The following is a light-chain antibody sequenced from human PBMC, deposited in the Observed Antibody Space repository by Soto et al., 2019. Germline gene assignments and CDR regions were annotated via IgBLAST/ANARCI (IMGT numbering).Light chain of an antibody. Sequence: ENVLTQSPGTLSLSPGERATLSCRASQYVAGNYLAWYQQKPGQAPRILIYGASSRATGIPDRFSGSGSDTDFTLTISRLETEDFALYYCQQYVTSPITFGHGTRVEIK. CDR2: GAS. V-gene: IGKV3-20*01. CDR3: QQYVTSPIT. CDR1: QYVAGNY. J-gene: IGKJ5*01.